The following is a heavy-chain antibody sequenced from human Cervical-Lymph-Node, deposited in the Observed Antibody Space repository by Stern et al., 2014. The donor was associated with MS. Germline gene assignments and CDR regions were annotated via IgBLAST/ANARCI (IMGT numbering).Heavy chain of an antibody. CDR3: VLTALDY. V-gene: IGHV3-7*01. J-gene: IGHJ4*02. CDR1: GFTFTSHW. Sequence: QLVQSGGGLVQPGGSLRLSCAASGFTFTSHWMSWVRQAPGKGLEWVANIKQDGSEKYYVDSVKGRFTISTDNARNSLFLQMNSLRGEDTAVYYCVLTALDYWGQGALVTVSS. CDR2: IKQDGSEK. D-gene: IGHD2-21*02.